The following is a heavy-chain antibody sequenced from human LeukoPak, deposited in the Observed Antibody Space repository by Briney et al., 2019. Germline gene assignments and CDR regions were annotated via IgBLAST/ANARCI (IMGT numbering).Heavy chain of an antibody. D-gene: IGHD6-19*01. CDR2: ISSRSSHT. CDR1: GFTFSSYS. V-gene: IGHV3-21*05. CDR3: ARFSSGWYYFDY. Sequence: GGSLRLSCAASGFTFSSYSMNWIRQAPGKGLEWVSYISSRSSHTNYADSVKGRFTISRDNAKNSLYLQMNSLRVEDTAVYYCARFSSGWYYFDYWGQGTLVTVSS. J-gene: IGHJ4*02.